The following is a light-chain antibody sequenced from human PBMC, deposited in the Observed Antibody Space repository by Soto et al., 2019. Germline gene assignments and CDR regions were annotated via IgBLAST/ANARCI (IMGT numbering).Light chain of an antibody. V-gene: IGKV1-5*03. CDR3: QQYNTYPYT. Sequence: DIQMTQSPSTLSASVGDRVTITCRASQSISSWLAWYQQKPGKAPKFLIYKPSSLDSGVPSRFSGSGSGTEFTLTISSLQPDDFATYYCQQYNTYPYTFGQGTKLEIK. CDR1: QSISSW. J-gene: IGKJ2*01. CDR2: KPS.